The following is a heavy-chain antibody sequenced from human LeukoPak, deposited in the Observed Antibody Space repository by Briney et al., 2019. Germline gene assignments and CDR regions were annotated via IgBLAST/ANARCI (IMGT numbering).Heavy chain of an antibody. Sequence: SETLSLTCTVSGGSISSYYWSWIRQPPGKGLEWIGYMYHSGSTYYNPSLKSRVTISVDRSKNQFSLKLSSVTAADTAVYYCARDGGKGAFDNWGQGTMVTVSS. CDR1: GGSISSYY. J-gene: IGHJ3*02. CDR2: MYHSGST. V-gene: IGHV4-59*12. D-gene: IGHD3-16*01. CDR3: ARDGGKGAFDN.